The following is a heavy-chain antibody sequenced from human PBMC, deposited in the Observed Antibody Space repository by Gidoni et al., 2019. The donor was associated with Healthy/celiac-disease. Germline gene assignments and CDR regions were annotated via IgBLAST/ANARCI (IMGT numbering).Heavy chain of an antibody. Sequence: QVQLQQWGAGLLKPSETPSLTCAVYGGSFSGYYWSWIRQPPGKGLEWIGEINHSGSTNYNPSLKSRVTISVDTSKNQFSLKLSSVTAADTAVYYCARGRGYCSGGSCYSHNAFDIWGQGTMVTVSS. V-gene: IGHV4-34*01. J-gene: IGHJ3*02. CDR2: INHSGST. D-gene: IGHD2-15*01. CDR1: GGSFSGYY. CDR3: ARGRGYCSGGSCYSHNAFDI.